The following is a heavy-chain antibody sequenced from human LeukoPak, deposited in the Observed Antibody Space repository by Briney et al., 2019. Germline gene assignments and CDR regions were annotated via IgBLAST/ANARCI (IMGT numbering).Heavy chain of an antibody. CDR3: ARDGGMGSYPYYFDY. J-gene: IGHJ4*02. V-gene: IGHV3-23*01. CDR1: GFTFSSYA. D-gene: IGHD5-18*01. CDR2: ISGSGGST. Sequence: PGGSLRLSCAASGFTFSSYAMSWVRQAPGKGLEWVSGISGSGGSTYYADAVKGRFTISRDNSKNTLYLQMNSLRAEDTAVYYCARDGGMGSYPYYFDYWGQGTLVTVSS.